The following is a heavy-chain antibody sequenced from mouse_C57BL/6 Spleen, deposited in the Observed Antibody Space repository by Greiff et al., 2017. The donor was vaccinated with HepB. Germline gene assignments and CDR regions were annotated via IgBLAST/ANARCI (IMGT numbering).Heavy chain of an antibody. CDR2: ISSGSSTI. V-gene: IGHV5-17*01. CDR1: GFTFSDYG. Sequence: EVKLMESGGGLVKPGGSLKLSCAASGFTFSDYGMHWVRQAPEKGLEWVAYISSGSSTIYYADTVKGRFTISRDNAKNTLFLQMTSLRSEDTAMYYCAMPMTSSYYYGSSWGYFDVWGTGTTVTVSS. J-gene: IGHJ1*03. D-gene: IGHD1-1*01. CDR3: AMPMTSSYYYGSSWGYFDV.